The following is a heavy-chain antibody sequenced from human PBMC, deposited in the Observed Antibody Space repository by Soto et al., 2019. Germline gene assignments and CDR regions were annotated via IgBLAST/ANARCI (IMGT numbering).Heavy chain of an antibody. V-gene: IGHV3-23*01. Sequence: EVQLLESGGGLVQPGGSLRLSCAASGFTFSSYAMSWVRQAPGKGLEWVSVIGDSGGSTYYAGSVKGRFTISRDNSENTLYLQMNTLRAEDTAVYYCAKAAGGSRYSGLNYWGQGTLVTVSS. D-gene: IGHD2-15*01. CDR3: AKAAGGSRYSGLNY. J-gene: IGHJ4*02. CDR2: IGDSGGST. CDR1: GFTFSSYA.